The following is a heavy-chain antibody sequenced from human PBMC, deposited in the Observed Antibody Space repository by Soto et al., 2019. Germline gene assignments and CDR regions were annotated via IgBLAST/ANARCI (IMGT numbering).Heavy chain of an antibody. D-gene: IGHD6-13*01. CDR3: AKTTSYSSSWYLMIPGFAY. J-gene: IGHJ4*02. CDR1: GFTFSSYG. V-gene: IGHV3-30*18. Sequence: GGSLRLSCATSGFTFSSYGMHWVRQAPGKGLEWVAVISYDGSNKYYADSVKGRFTISRDNSKNTLYLQMNSLRAEDTAVYYCAKTTSYSSSWYLMIPGFAYWGQGTLVTVSS. CDR2: ISYDGSNK.